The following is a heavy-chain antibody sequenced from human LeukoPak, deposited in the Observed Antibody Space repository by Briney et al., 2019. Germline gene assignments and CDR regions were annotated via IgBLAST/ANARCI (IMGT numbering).Heavy chain of an antibody. CDR1: GFTFSSYS. J-gene: IGHJ3*02. V-gene: IGHV3-48*01. CDR2: ISSSSSTI. D-gene: IGHD4-17*01. CDR3: ARRGPIRYDAFDI. Sequence: PGGSLRLSCAASGFTFSSYSMNWVRQAPGKGLEWVSYISSSSSTICYADSVKGRFTISRDNAKNSLYLQMNSLRAEDTAVYYCARRGPIRYDAFDIWGQGTMVTVSS.